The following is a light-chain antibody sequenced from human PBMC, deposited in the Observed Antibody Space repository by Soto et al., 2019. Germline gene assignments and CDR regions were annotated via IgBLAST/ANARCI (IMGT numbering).Light chain of an antibody. V-gene: IGLV1-51*02. Sequence: QSVLTQPPSVSAAPGQKVTISCSGSSSNIGNNYVSWYQQLPGTAPKLLIYENNKRPSGIPDRFSGSKSGTSAILGITGLQTGDEADYYCGTWDSSLSAWVFGGGTQLTVL. CDR2: ENN. J-gene: IGLJ3*02. CDR1: SSNIGNNY. CDR3: GTWDSSLSAWV.